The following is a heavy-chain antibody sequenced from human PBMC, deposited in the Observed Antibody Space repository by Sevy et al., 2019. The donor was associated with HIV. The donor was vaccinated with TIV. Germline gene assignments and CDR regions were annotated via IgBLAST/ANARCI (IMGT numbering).Heavy chain of an antibody. CDR2: IDHSGTP. CDR3: ARGAAGYSSGWSSYWYFDL. Sequence: SETLSLTCSVSGGSIINYYWNWIRQFPGKGLEWIGYIDHSGTPNYNPPLKSRVTISGDTSKNQISLKLSSVTTADTAVYYCARGAAGYSSGWSSYWYFDLWGRGTLVTVSS. D-gene: IGHD6-19*01. J-gene: IGHJ2*01. V-gene: IGHV4-59*01. CDR1: GGSIINYY.